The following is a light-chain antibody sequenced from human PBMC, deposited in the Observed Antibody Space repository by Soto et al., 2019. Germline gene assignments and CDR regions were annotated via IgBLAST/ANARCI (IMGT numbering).Light chain of an antibody. Sequence: EIVMTQSPATLSVSPGERATLSCRASQSVGSNLAWYQQKPGQAPRLLIYGTSTRATGIPARFSGSGSGTEFTLTISSLHSEDFAVYYCQQYNNWPSITFGQGTRLEIK. V-gene: IGKV3-15*01. CDR3: QQYNNWPSIT. CDR2: GTS. J-gene: IGKJ5*01. CDR1: QSVGSN.